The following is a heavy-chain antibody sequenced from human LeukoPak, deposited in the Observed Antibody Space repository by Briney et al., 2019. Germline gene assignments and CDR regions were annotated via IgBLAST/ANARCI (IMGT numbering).Heavy chain of an antibody. CDR1: GFTFSCYW. V-gene: IGHV3-7*03. CDR3: ASEVCSGGSCYPDYFDY. J-gene: IGHJ4*02. Sequence: GGSLRLSCAASGFTFSCYWMSWVRQAPGKGLEWVANIKQDESEKYYVDSVKGRFTISRDNAKNSLYLQMNSLRAEDTAVYYCASEVCSGGSCYPDYFDYWGQGTLVTVSS. CDR2: IKQDESEK. D-gene: IGHD2-15*01.